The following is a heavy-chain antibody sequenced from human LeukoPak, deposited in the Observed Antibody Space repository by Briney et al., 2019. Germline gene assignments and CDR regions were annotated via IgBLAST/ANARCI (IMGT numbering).Heavy chain of an antibody. J-gene: IGHJ4*02. CDR1: GFTFSSYE. V-gene: IGHV3-48*03. CDR2: ISSRGSTI. CDR3: ARGVGSWYGY. Sequence: GGSLRLSCAASGFTFSSYEMNWVRQAPGKGLEWVSYISSRGSTIYYADSVKGRFTISRDNAKNSLYLQMNSLRAEDTAVYYCARGVGSWYGYWGQGTLVTVSS. D-gene: IGHD6-13*01.